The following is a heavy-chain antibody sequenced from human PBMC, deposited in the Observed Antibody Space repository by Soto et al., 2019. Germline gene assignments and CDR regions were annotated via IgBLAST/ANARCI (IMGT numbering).Heavy chain of an antibody. CDR1: GYTFTSYY. CDR3: ARDRLPRITMVRGGPFDP. CDR2: INPSGGST. V-gene: IGHV1-46*01. D-gene: IGHD3-10*01. Sequence: QVQLVQSGAEVKKPGASVKVSCKASGYTFTSYYMHWVRQAPGQGLEWMGIINPSGGSTSYAQKFQGRVNMTRDTSTSTVYMELSSLRSEDTAVYYCARDRLPRITMVRGGPFDPWGQGTLVTVSS. J-gene: IGHJ5*02.